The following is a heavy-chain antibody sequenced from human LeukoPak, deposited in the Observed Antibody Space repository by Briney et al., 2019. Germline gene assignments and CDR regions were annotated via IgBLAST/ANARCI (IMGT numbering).Heavy chain of an antibody. D-gene: IGHD2-2*02. CDR1: GFTIDDYA. CDR2: ISWNSNLI. V-gene: IGHV3-9*03. J-gene: IGHJ3*02. Sequence: GRSLRLSCAVSGFTIDDYAMHWVRQAPGKGLEWVSGISWNSNLIGYADSVKGRFTISRDNAKNSLYLQMNSLRPEDMALYYCAKDRNYELLYAFDIWGQGTMVTVSS. CDR3: AKDRNYELLYAFDI.